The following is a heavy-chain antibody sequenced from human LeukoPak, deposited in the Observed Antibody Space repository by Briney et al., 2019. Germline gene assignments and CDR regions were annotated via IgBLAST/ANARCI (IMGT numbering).Heavy chain of an antibody. CDR3: ARDSTGWQADSFDI. CDR2: INQDGTEK. Sequence: PGGSLRLSCAASGFRFSTYWMSWVRQAPGKGLEWVANINQDGTEKYYVDSVKGRFTISRDNGKNSLYLQMNSLRVEDTAVYFCARDSTGWQADSFDIWGQGTMVTVSS. D-gene: IGHD2-8*02. CDR1: GFRFSTYW. J-gene: IGHJ3*02. V-gene: IGHV3-7*01.